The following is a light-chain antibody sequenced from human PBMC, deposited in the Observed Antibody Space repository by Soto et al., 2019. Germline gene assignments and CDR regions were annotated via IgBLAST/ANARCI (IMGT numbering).Light chain of an antibody. CDR2: DVS. Sequence: QSALTQPASVSGSPGQSITISCTGTSSDVGGYNYVSWYQQHPGKAPKLMIYDVSNRPSGVSNRFSGSKSGNTASLTISGLQAEDEADYYCSSYRISSVVFGGGTKVTVL. CDR1: SSDVGGYNY. CDR3: SSYRISSVV. J-gene: IGLJ2*01. V-gene: IGLV2-14*01.